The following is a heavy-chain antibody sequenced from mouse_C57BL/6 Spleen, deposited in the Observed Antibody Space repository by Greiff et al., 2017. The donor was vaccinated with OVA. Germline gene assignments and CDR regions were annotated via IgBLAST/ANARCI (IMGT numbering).Heavy chain of an antibody. J-gene: IGHJ3*01. Sequence: VQLKQPWAELVKPGASVKLSCKASGYTFTSYWMQWVKQRPGQGLEWIGEIDPSDSYTNYNQKFKGKATLTVDTSSSTAYMQLSSLTSEDSAVYYCARGYYYGSSPWFAYWGQGTLVTVSA. D-gene: IGHD1-1*01. V-gene: IGHV1-50*01. CDR1: GYTFTSYW. CDR3: ARGYYYGSSPWFAY. CDR2: IDPSDSYT.